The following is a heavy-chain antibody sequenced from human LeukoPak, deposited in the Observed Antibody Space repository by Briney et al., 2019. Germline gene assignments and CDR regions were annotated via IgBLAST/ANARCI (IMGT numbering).Heavy chain of an antibody. CDR2: IKQDGSEK. D-gene: IGHD6-13*01. CDR1: GFTFSSYW. V-gene: IGHV3-7*01. J-gene: IGHJ1*01. CDR3: ARGKPAYSSSWSAEYFQH. Sequence: PGGSLRLSCAASGFTFSSYWMSWVRQAPGKGLEWVANIKQDGSEKYYVDSVKGRFTISRDNAKNSLYLQMNSLRAEDTAVYYCARGKPAYSSSWSAEYFQHWGQGTLVTVSS.